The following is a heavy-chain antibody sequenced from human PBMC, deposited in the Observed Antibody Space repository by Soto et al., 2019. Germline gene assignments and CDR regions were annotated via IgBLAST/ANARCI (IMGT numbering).Heavy chain of an antibody. J-gene: IGHJ6*02. CDR2: ISSSSSYI. D-gene: IGHD2-2*02. Sequence: GGSLRLSCAASGFTFSSYSMNWVRQAPGKGLEWVSSISSSSSYIYYADSVKGRFTISRDNAKNSLYLQMNSLRAEDTAVYYCARERCSSTSCYTRDGMDVWGQGTTVTAP. CDR3: ARERCSSTSCYTRDGMDV. V-gene: IGHV3-21*01. CDR1: GFTFSSYS.